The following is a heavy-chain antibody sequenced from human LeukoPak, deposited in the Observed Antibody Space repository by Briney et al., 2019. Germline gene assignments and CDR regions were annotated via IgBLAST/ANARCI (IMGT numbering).Heavy chain of an antibody. V-gene: IGHV3-11*04. D-gene: IGHD3-16*02. J-gene: IGHJ4*02. CDR1: GFIFENYY. CDR3: ARDGERGELSLYMDY. CDR2: ISKADNTI. Sequence: GGSLRLSCTASGFIFENYYMTWIRQAPGKGPQWVSYISKADNTIYYADSVKGRFTVSRDNDKNSIYLQMNRLKEEDTAMYYCARDGERGELSLYMDYWGQGTLVTVSS.